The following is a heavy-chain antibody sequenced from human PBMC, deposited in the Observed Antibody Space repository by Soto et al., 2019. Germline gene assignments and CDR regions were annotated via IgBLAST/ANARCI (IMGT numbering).Heavy chain of an antibody. V-gene: IGHV1-69*13. CDR1: GGTFSSYA. CDR3: ARYGIAAAGLAYYYYGMDV. D-gene: IGHD6-13*01. J-gene: IGHJ6*02. Sequence: SVKVSCKASGGTFSSYAISWVRQAPGQGLEWMGGIIPIFGTANYGQKFQGRVTITADESTSTAYMELSSLRSEDTAVYYCARYGIAAAGLAYYYYGMDVWGQGTTVTVSS. CDR2: IIPIFGTA.